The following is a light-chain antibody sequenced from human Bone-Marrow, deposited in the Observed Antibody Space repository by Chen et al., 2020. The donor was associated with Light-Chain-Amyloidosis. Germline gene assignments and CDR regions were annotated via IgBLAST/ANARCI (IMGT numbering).Light chain of an antibody. CDR3: MRALQTPPS. CDR2: LGS. V-gene: IGKV2-28*01. J-gene: IGKJ2*01. Sequence: DLVMTQSLISLPVTHGERAYITCRSSQRLLNGNGYIYLDWYLQKAGQSPQLLIYLGSIRASGVPYRFSGSGSGTDFTRKIDRVEAEDVGVYSCMRALQTPPSFGQGTKLEIK. CDR1: QRLLNGNGYIY.